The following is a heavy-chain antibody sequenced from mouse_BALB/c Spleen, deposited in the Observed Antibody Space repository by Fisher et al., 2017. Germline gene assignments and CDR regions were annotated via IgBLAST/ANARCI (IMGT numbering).Heavy chain of an antibody. V-gene: IGHV1-76*01. D-gene: IGHD3-2*01. Sequence: KGKATLTADTSSSTAYMQLSSLTSEDSAVYFCAKTARNYAMDYWGQGTSVTVS. J-gene: IGHJ4*01. CDR3: AKTARNYAMDY.